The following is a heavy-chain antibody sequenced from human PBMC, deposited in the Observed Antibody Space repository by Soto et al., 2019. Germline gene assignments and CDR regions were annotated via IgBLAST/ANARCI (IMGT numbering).Heavy chain of an antibody. CDR3: ATAIADYAFDI. Sequence: ASVKGSCRASGYTCTSYDMHWVRQAPGQRLEWMGWINAGNGNTKYSQKFQGRVTISRDTSASTAHMELSSLRYEDTAEYYCATAIADYAFDIWGRGTMVTVSS. V-gene: IGHV1-3*01. D-gene: IGHD2-2*01. J-gene: IGHJ3*02. CDR1: GYTCTSYD. CDR2: INAGNGNT.